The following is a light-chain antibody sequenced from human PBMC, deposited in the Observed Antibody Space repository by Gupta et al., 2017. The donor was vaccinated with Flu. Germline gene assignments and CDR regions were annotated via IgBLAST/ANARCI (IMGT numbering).Light chain of an antibody. Sequence: DIQMTQSPSSLSASVGDRVTITCRASQSISNYLNWYQQKPGKAPKLLIYVASSLQSGVPSRFSGSGYGTDFTLTISSLQPEESATYYCQQSYSNHRPMYTFGQGTKMEI. J-gene: IGKJ2*01. CDR2: VAS. CDR1: QSISNY. V-gene: IGKV1-39*01. CDR3: QQSYSNHRPMYT.